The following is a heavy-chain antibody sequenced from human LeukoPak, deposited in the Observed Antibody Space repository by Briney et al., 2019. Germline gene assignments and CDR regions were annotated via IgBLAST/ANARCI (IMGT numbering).Heavy chain of an antibody. CDR3: ARGTADFWSGYYNWFDP. CDR2: ISSSSSYI. J-gene: IGHJ5*02. D-gene: IGHD3-3*01. Sequence: GGSLRLSCAASGFTFSSYSMNWVRQAPGKGPEWVSSISSSSSYIYYADSVKGRFTISRDNAKNSLYLQMNSLRAEDTAVYYCARGTADFWSGYYNWFDPWGQGTLVTVSS. V-gene: IGHV3-21*01. CDR1: GFTFSSYS.